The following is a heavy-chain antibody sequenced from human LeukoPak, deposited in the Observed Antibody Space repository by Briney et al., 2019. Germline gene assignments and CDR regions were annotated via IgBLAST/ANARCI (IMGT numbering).Heavy chain of an antibody. CDR1: GFTFSSYS. CDR3: ARGRDCSSTSCYSADY. J-gene: IGHJ4*02. V-gene: IGHV3-21*01. D-gene: IGHD2-2*01. Sequence: GGSLRLSCAASGFTFSSYSMNWVRQAPGKGLEWVSSISSSSSYIYYADSVKGRFTISRDNAKNSLYLQMNSLRAEDTAVYYCARGRDCSSTSCYSADYWGQGTLVTVSS. CDR2: ISSSSSYI.